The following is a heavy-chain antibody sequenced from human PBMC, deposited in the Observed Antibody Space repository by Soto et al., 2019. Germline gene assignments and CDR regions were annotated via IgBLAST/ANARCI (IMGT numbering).Heavy chain of an antibody. CDR1: GFTFSSYA. CDR3: ASNTRYDPPDY. D-gene: IGHD3-16*01. J-gene: IGHJ4*02. CDR2: ISGSGGST. V-gene: IGHV3-23*01. Sequence: GGSLRLSCAASGFTFSSYAMSWVRQAPGKGLEWVSAISGSGGSTYYADTVRGQFTISRDNSKNTLYLQMNSLRAEDTAVYYCASNTRYDPPDYWGQGTLVTVSS.